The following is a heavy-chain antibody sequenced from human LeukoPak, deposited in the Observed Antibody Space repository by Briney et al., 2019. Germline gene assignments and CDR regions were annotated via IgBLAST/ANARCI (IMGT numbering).Heavy chain of an antibody. V-gene: IGHV4-34*01. Sequence: SETLSLTCAVYGGSFSGYYWRWIRQPPGKGLEWIGEINHSGSTNYNPSLKSRVTISVDTSKNQFSLKLSSVTAADTAVYYCAASRSRRTGRYCSGGSCYSGVYFDYWGQGTLVTVSS. CDR1: GGSFSGYY. J-gene: IGHJ4*02. CDR2: INHSGST. CDR3: AASRSRRTGRYCSGGSCYSGVYFDY. D-gene: IGHD2-15*01.